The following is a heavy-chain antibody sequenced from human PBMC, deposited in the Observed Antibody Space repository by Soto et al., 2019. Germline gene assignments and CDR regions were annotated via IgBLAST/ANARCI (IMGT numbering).Heavy chain of an antibody. Sequence: QVQLVQSGAEVKKPGSSVKVSCKASGGTFSSYTISWVRQAPGQGLEWMGRIIPILGIANYAQKFQGRVTITADKSTSQAYMGLSSLSSEDPAVYYCAREGPYGGYAIGYWAQGTLVTVSP. CDR1: GGTFSSYT. V-gene: IGHV1-69*08. D-gene: IGHD1-26*01. CDR3: AREGPYGGYAIGY. J-gene: IGHJ4*02. CDR2: IIPILGIA.